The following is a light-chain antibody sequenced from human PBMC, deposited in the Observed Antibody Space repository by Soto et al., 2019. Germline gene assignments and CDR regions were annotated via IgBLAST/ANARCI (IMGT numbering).Light chain of an antibody. CDR3: QHRSNWT. CDR1: QSVSRY. J-gene: IGKJ1*01. CDR2: DAS. Sequence: EIVLTQSPATLSLSPGERVTLSCRASQSVSRYLAWYQQTPGQAPRLLIYDASNRATGIPARFRGCGSGTDFTLTISSLEPEDFAVYYCQHRSNWTFGQGTKVEIK. V-gene: IGKV3-11*01.